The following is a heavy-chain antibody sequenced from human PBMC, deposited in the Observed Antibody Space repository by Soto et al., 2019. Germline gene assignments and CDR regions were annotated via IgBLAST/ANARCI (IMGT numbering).Heavy chain of an antibody. CDR2: MNDSEST. CDR1: GRSFSGDD. CDR3: ATDIWLDS. Sequence: LSLTCAVDGRSFSGDDWNWHRQPPGMGLEWIGEMNDSESTISNPNLKSPITISTDRSKIQLTMNKNFVAAADTSIYSCATDIWLDSWGQGALVTVPQ. J-gene: IGHJ5*01. V-gene: IGHV4-34*01.